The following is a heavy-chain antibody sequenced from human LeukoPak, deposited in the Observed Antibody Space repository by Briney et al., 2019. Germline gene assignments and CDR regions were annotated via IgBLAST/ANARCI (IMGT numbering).Heavy chain of an antibody. Sequence: QPGGSLRLSCAASGFTFSNYAMSWARQAPGEALEWLSGFSTSGGGIYYADSVQGRFSISRDNSMNTLYLQMYSLRADDTEVYYCARDGFDYYDSSGYYYFDSWGQGTLVTVSS. D-gene: IGHD3-22*01. V-gene: IGHV3-23*01. CDR1: GFTFSNYA. CDR3: ARDGFDYYDSSGYYYFDS. CDR2: FSTSGGGI. J-gene: IGHJ4*02.